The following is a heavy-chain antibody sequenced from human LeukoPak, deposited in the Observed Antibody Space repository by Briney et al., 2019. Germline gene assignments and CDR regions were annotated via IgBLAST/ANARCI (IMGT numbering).Heavy chain of an antibody. CDR3: ARGKKRQGLYDY. CDR1: GGSFSGFY. Sequence: SEPLSLTCTVYGGSFSGFYWSWIRQPPAKGMEWIGEISHNGGPNYNPSFESRVTISVDTSKNQFSLNLTSLTAADTAVYYCARGKKRQGLYDYWGPGTLATVSS. V-gene: IGHV4-34*01. J-gene: IGHJ4*02. CDR2: ISHNGGP.